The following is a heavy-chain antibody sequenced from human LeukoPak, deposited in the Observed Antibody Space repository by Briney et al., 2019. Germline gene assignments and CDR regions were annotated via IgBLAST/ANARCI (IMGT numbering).Heavy chain of an antibody. CDR1: GFTFSSYA. Sequence: PGGSLRLSCAASGFTFSSYAMSWVRQAPGKGLKWVSTINDNGDGTYYADSVKGRFTISRDNSYNTLYLQMNSLRAEDTAVYYCAKGIEYWGQGTLVTVSS. D-gene: IGHD6-13*01. CDR3: AKGIEY. CDR2: INDNGDGT. J-gene: IGHJ4*02. V-gene: IGHV3-23*01.